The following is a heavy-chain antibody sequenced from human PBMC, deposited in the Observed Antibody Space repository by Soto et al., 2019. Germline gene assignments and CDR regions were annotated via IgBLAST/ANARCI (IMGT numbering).Heavy chain of an antibody. Sequence: GGSLRLSCAASGFTFSSYAMSWVRQAPGKGLEWVSAISGSGGSTYYADSVKGRFTISRDNSKNTLYLQMNSLRAEDTAVYYCAKAHSTMIVVVSRIDYWGQGTLVTVSS. J-gene: IGHJ4*02. CDR3: AKAHSTMIVVVSRIDY. CDR1: GFTFSSYA. V-gene: IGHV3-23*01. CDR2: ISGSGGST. D-gene: IGHD3-22*01.